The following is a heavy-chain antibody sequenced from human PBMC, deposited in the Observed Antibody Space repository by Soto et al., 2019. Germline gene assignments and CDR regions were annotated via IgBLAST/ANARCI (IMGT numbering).Heavy chain of an antibody. CDR2: SSYDGRET. J-gene: IGHJ4*02. CDR3: ARDSGWPILNFDN. V-gene: IGHV3-30*03. CDR1: DFDFSSYG. Sequence: GGSLRLSCAASDFDFSSYGIHWVRQAPGKGLERVAASSYDGRETFYADSAKGRFTVSKEMSKNTAFLQMNALRHEDTAVYFCARDSGWPILNFDNWGQGTPVTVS. D-gene: IGHD3-10*01.